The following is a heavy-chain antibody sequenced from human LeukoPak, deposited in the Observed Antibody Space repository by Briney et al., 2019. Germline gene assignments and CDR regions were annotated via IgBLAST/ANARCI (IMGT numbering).Heavy chain of an antibody. CDR1: GYTFTNYD. CDR2: MNPNSGNT. CDR3: ARPHCSSTDCHPPEWFDP. J-gene: IGHJ5*02. V-gene: IGHV1-8*01. D-gene: IGHD2-2*01. Sequence: ASVKVSCKTSGYTFTNYDMNWVRQAPGQGLEWMGWMNPNSGNTDYAQKFQGRVTMTRNTSISTAYMEMSSLRSEDTAVYYCARPHCSSTDCHPPEWFDPWGQGTLVTVSS.